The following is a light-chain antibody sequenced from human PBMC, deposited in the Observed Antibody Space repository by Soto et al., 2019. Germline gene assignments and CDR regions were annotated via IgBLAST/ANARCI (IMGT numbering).Light chain of an antibody. CDR3: QQSLSTPWT. V-gene: IGKV1-39*01. J-gene: IGKJ1*01. CDR2: DAS. Sequence: DIQMTQSPSSLSASVGDRVTITCRASQSISSYLNWYQQKPGKAPKLLIYDASSLQSGVPSRFSGIGSGTDFTLTISSLQPEDFATYYCQQSLSTPWTFGQGTKVDIK. CDR1: QSISSY.